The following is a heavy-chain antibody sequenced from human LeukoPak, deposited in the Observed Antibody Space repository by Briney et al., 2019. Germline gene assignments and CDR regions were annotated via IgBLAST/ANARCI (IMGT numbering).Heavy chain of an antibody. D-gene: IGHD3-16*01. J-gene: IGHJ6*03. CDR2: ISGSGYYT. CDR1: GSGFTFGNLG. CDR3: AKDGSWGDYYFYFYMDV. Sequence: GGSLRLSCEASGSGFTFGNLGMSWVRQAPGKGLEWLSGISGSGYYTYYADSVKGRFTISRDNSKNTLYIEMNRLRAEDTAVYYCAKDGSWGDYYFYFYMDVWGKGTTVTVSS. V-gene: IGHV3-23*01.